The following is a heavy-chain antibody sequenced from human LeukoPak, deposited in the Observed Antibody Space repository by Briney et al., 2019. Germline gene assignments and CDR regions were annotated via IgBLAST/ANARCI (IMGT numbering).Heavy chain of an antibody. CDR2: MNPNSGNT. J-gene: IGHJ4*02. CDR1: GYTFTSYD. V-gene: IGHV1-8*01. Sequence: ASVKVSCKASGYTFTSYDINWVRQATGQGLEWMGWMNPNSGNTGYAQKFQGRVTMTRNTSISTAHMELSSLRSEDTAVYYCASQLLGTSGFDFWGQGTLVTVSS. CDR3: ASQLLGTSGFDF. D-gene: IGHD2-2*01.